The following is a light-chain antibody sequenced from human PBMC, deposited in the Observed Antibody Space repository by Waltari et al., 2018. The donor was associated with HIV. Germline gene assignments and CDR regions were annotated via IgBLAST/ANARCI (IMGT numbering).Light chain of an antibody. CDR1: SSNVGSYNL. CDR3: CSYTGSNPFLL. CDR2: EFK. V-gene: IGLV2-23*02. J-gene: IGLJ2*01. Sequence: QSALTQPASVSGSPGQSITISCTGTSSNVGSYNLVSWYQQHPGRAPKVMIYEFKKQPSRVSKRFSGSKSGNTASLTIAGLQAEDEADYDCCSYTGSNPFLLFGGGTKLTV.